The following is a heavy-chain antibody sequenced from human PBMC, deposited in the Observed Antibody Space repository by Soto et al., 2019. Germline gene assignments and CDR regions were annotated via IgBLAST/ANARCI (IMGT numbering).Heavy chain of an antibody. J-gene: IGHJ4*02. Sequence: GESLKISCKGSGYIFSIYWIAWVRQMPGKGLEWMGTIYPGDSDTKYSPSFQGQVTISADTPTSTTYLQWSSLKASDNAIYYCTRLRGCTNGVCCTFDYWGQGPLATVSS. D-gene: IGHD2-8*01. V-gene: IGHV5-51*01. CDR3: TRLRGCTNGVCCTFDY. CDR2: IYPGDSDT. CDR1: GYIFSIYW.